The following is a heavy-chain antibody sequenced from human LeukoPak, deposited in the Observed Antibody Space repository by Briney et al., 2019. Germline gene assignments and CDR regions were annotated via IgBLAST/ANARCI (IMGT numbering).Heavy chain of an antibody. D-gene: IGHD3-3*01. J-gene: IGHJ4*02. CDR3: ARDLYDV. Sequence: GGSLRLSCAASGFTVSSNYMSWVRQAPGKGLEWVSFIHSGGTTYYADSVKGRFTISRDNSKNTLYLQMNSLRVEDTAVYYCARDLYDVWGQGTLVTVSS. CDR1: GFTVSSNY. V-gene: IGHV3-66*01. CDR2: IHSGGTT.